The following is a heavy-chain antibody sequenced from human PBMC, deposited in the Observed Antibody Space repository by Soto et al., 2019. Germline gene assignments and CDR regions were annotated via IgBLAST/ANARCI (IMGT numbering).Heavy chain of an antibody. CDR1: GGSISSGGYY. J-gene: IGHJ3*02. CDR2: IYYSGST. CDR3: ASAATVVRQDAFDI. D-gene: IGHD4-17*01. V-gene: IGHV4-31*03. Sequence: PSETLSLTCTVSGGSISSGGYYWSWIRQHPGKGLEWIGYIYYSGSTYYNPSLKSRVTISVDTSKNQFSLKLSSVTAADTAVYYCASAATVVRQDAFDIWGQGIMVTVSS.